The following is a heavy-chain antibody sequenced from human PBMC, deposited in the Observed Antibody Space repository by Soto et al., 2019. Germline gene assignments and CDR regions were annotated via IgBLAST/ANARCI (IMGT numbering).Heavy chain of an antibody. J-gene: IGHJ6*02. CDR3: ARDMAAAGGYYYYYGMDV. Sequence: GGSLRLSCAASGFTFSSYAMHWVRQAPGKGLEWVAVISYDGSNKYYADSVKGRFTISRDNSKNTLYLQMNSLRAEDTAVYYCARDMAAAGGYYYYYGMDVWGQGTTVTVSS. V-gene: IGHV3-30-3*01. CDR1: GFTFSSYA. CDR2: ISYDGSNK. D-gene: IGHD6-13*01.